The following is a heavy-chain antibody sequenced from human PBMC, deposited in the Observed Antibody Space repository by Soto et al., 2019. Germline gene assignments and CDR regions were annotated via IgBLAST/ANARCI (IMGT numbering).Heavy chain of an antibody. D-gene: IGHD5-18*01. J-gene: IGHJ4*02. Sequence: GESLKISCKGSGYSFTSYWIGWVRQMPGKGLEWMGIIYPGDSDTRYSPSFQGQVTISADKSISTAYLQWSSLKASDTAMYYCARTRVAAMAPYYFDYWGQGTLVTVSS. CDR1: GYSFTSYW. CDR2: IYPGDSDT. V-gene: IGHV5-51*01. CDR3: ARTRVAAMAPYYFDY.